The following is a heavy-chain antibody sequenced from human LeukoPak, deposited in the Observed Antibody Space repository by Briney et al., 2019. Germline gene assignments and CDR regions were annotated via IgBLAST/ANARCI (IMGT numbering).Heavy chain of an antibody. CDR2: ISSSGSTI. J-gene: IGHJ4*02. V-gene: IGHV3-48*03. CDR1: GFTFSSYE. CDR3: ARITSVTTTFDY. Sequence: PGGSLRLSCAASGFTFSSYEMNWVRQAPGKGLEWASYISSSGSTIYYADSVKGRFTISRDNAKNSLYLQMNSLRAEDTAVYYCARITSVTTTFDYWGQGTLATVSS. D-gene: IGHD4-17*01.